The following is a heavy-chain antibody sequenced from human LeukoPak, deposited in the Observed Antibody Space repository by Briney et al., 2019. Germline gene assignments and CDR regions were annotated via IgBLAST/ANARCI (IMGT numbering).Heavy chain of an antibody. CDR3: ARATGITGTTTAELNFDY. D-gene: IGHD1-7*01. CDR2: ISYTGST. J-gene: IGHJ4*02. CDR1: GGSISSYY. Sequence: SETLSLTCTVSGGSISSYYVSWIRQPPGKGLEWIGYISYTGSTDYNPSLKSRVTISVDTSKNQFSLKLSSVTAADTAVYYCARATGITGTTTAELNFDYWGQGTLVTVSS. V-gene: IGHV4-59*01.